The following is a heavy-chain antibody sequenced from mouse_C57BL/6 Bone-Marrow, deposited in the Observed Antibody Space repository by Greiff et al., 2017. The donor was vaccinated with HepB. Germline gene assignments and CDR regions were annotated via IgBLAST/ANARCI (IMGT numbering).Heavy chain of an antibody. Sequence: DVMLVESGGELVKPGGSLKLSCAASGFTFSSYGMSWVRQTPDKRLEWVATISSGGSYTYYPDSVKGRFTISRDNAKNTLYLQMSSLTSEDTAMYYCARGLVRVVATSGLDYWGQGTSVTVSS. D-gene: IGHD1-1*01. CDR2: ISSGGSYT. CDR3: ARGLVRVVATSGLDY. J-gene: IGHJ4*01. V-gene: IGHV5-6*02. CDR1: GFTFSSYG.